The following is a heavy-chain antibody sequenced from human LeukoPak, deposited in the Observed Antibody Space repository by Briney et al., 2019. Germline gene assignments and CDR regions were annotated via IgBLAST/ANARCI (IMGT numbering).Heavy chain of an antibody. Sequence: GGSLRLSCAASGFTVSSNYMSWVRQAPGKGLEWVSVIYTGGTTYYAASVKGRFTISRDNSKNTLYLQMNSLRAEDTAVYYCATISVSYFYFDYWGQGTLVTVSS. CDR3: ATISVSYFYFDY. V-gene: IGHV3-53*01. J-gene: IGHJ4*02. CDR1: GFTVSSNY. CDR2: IYTGGTT. D-gene: IGHD1-26*01.